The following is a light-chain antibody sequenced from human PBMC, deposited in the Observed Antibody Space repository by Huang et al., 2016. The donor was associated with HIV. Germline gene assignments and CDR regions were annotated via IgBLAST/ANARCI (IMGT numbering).Light chain of an antibody. V-gene: IGKV1-39*01. Sequence: DIQMTQSPSSLSASVGDRVTITCRASQSIKNFLNWYHQRPGRAPRLLIYAASNLQSGVPSRFSGSGVGTDFTLTISSLQPEDFGTYSCQQTYNTPALTFGGGTKVEIK. CDR2: AAS. CDR1: QSIKNF. CDR3: QQTYNTPALT. J-gene: IGKJ4*01.